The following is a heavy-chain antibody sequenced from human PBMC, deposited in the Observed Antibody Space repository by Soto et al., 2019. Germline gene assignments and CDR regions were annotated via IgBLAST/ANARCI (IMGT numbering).Heavy chain of an antibody. D-gene: IGHD3-22*01. CDR2: ISTYNGDT. V-gene: IGHV1-18*01. J-gene: IGHJ4*02. Sequence: QVQLVQSGAEVKEPGASVKVSCKASGYTFITYGMSWVRQAPGQGLDWMGWISTYNGDTKYADRLQGRVAMTTETTTGTAYMELRSLRSDDTAVYYCARGPTDYYDNSGDYSLDYWGQGTLVTVSS. CDR3: ARGPTDYYDNSGDYSLDY. CDR1: GYTFITYG.